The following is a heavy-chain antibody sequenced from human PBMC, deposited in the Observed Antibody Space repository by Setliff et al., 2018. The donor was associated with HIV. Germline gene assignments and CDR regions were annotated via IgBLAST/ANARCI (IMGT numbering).Heavy chain of an antibody. Sequence: ETLSLTCTVSGYSISSGYYWGWIRQPPGKGLEWIGEINHSGSTNYNPSLKSRVAISVDTSKNQFSVKLSSVTAADTAVYYCARGRHYSSSAPFAIDFWGQGMLVTVSS. CDR1: GYSISSGYY. CDR3: ARGRHYSSSAPFAIDF. J-gene: IGHJ4*02. V-gene: IGHV4-38-2*02. CDR2: INHSGST. D-gene: IGHD6-6*01.